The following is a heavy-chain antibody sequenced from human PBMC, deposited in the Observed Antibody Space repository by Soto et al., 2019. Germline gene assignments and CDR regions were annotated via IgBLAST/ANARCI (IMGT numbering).Heavy chain of an antibody. J-gene: IGHJ4*02. V-gene: IGHV3-23*01. D-gene: IGHD1-1*01. Sequence: GGSLRPSCAASGFTFSIYAMSWVRQAPGKGLEWVSAISGSGGSTYYTDSVKGRFTISRDNSKNTLYLQMNSLRAEDTAVYYCAANWNHDYWGQGTLVTVSS. CDR1: GFTFSIYA. CDR3: AANWNHDY. CDR2: ISGSGGST.